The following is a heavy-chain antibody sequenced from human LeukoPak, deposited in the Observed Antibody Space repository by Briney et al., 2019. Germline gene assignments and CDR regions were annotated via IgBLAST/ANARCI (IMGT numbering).Heavy chain of an antibody. CDR1: GFTVSSNY. Sequence: GGSLRLSCAASGFTVSSNYMSWVRQAPGKGLEWVSAISGSGGSTYYADSVKGRFTISRDNSKNTLYLQMNSLRAEDTAVYYCAKGPVWFGELPTRFDYWGQGTLVTVSS. CDR3: AKGPVWFGELPTRFDY. CDR2: ISGSGGST. V-gene: IGHV3-23*01. J-gene: IGHJ4*02. D-gene: IGHD3-10*01.